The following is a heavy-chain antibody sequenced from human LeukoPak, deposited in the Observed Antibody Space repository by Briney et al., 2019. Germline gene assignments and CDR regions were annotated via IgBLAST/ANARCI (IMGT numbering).Heavy chain of an antibody. CDR3: AKAGYSYGSYYFDY. Sequence: GRSLRLSCAASGFTFSSYGMHWVRQAPGKGLEWVAVISYDGSNKYYADSVKGRSTISRDNSKNTLYLQMNSLRAEDTAVYYCAKAGYSYGSYYFDYWGQGTLVTVSS. CDR1: GFTFSSYG. D-gene: IGHD5-18*01. J-gene: IGHJ4*02. V-gene: IGHV3-30*18. CDR2: ISYDGSNK.